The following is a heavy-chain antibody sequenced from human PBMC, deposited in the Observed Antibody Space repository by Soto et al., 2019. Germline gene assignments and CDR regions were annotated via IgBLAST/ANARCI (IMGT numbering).Heavy chain of an antibody. D-gene: IGHD3-3*01. J-gene: IGHJ6*02. V-gene: IGHV4-30-4*01. CDR1: GGSISSGDYY. CDR3: ARADYDFWSGYGPSYYGMDV. CDR2: IYYSGST. Sequence: SETLSLTCTVSGGSISSGDYYWSWIRQPPGKGLEWIGYIYYSGSTYYNPSLKSRVNISVDTSKNQFSMKLSSVTAADTVVYYCARADYDFWSGYGPSYYGMDVWGQGTTVTVSS.